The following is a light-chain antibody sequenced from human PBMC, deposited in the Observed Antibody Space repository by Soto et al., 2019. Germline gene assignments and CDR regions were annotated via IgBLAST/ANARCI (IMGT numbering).Light chain of an antibody. Sequence: QSVLTQPPSASGTPGQRVTISCSGSSSNVGGNYVYWYQHVPGTAPKLLLYRNNQRPSGVPERVSGSKSDTSASLAISGLWSEDEADYYCAACDDSLSGVVFAGGTKLTVL. J-gene: IGLJ2*01. CDR2: RNN. CDR3: AACDDSLSGVV. V-gene: IGLV1-47*03. CDR1: SSNVGGNY.